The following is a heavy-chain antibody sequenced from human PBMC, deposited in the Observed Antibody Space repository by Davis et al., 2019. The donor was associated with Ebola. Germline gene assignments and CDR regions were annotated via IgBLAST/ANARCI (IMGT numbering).Heavy chain of an antibody. D-gene: IGHD6-19*01. CDR1: GDSVPSGG. V-gene: IGHV6-1*01. Sequence: HSQTLSLTCVISGDSVPSGGWNWIRQSPSRGLEWLGRTYYNSEWYNDYAVSVKSRIIINPDTSQNRFSLQLNSVTPEDTAVYYCARGWQRSGMDVWGQGTTVTVSS. CDR3: ARGWQRSGMDV. CDR2: TYYNSEWYN. J-gene: IGHJ6*02.